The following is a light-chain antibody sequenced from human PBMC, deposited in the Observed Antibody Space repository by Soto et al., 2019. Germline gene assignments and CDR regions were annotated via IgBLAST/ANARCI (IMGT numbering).Light chain of an antibody. J-gene: IGLJ3*02. CDR3: SSYVGSNRGV. CDR1: SSDVGGYNY. CDR2: EVN. V-gene: IGLV2-8*01. Sequence: QSALTQPPSASGSPGKSVTISCTGSSSDVGGYNYVSWYQHHPGKAPRLMIYEVNKRPSGVPDRFSGSKSGNTASLTVSGLQAEDEADYYCSSYVGSNRGVFGGGTKLTVL.